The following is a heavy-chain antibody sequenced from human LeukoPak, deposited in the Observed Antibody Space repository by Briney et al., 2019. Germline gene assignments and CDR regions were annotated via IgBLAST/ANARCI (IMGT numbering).Heavy chain of an antibody. D-gene: IGHD1-1*01. CDR3: ASNNWNDHRTGWFDP. Sequence: ASVKVSCKASGYTFTSYGISWVRQAPGQGLEWMGWISAYNGNTNYAQKLQGRVTMTTDTSTSTAYMELRSLRSDDTAVYYCASNNWNDHRTGWFDPWGQGTLVTVSS. J-gene: IGHJ5*02. CDR1: GYTFTSYG. CDR2: ISAYNGNT. V-gene: IGHV1-18*01.